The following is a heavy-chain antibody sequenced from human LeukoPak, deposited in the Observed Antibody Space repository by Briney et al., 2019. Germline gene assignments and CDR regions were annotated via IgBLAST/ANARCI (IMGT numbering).Heavy chain of an antibody. CDR2: INHSGST. CDR3: AFSDYY. CDR1: GVTLSSYA. V-gene: IGHV4-34*08. J-gene: IGHJ4*02. Sequence: GSLRLSCAASGVTLSSYAMSWIRQPPGKGLEWIGEINHSGSTNYNPSLKSRVTISVDTSKNQFSLKLSSVTAADTAVYYCAFSDYYWGQGTLVTVSS. D-gene: IGHD5-12*01.